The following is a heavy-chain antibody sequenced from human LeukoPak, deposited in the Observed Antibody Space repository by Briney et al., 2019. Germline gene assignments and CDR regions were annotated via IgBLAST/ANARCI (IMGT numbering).Heavy chain of an antibody. CDR2: INHRGST. CDR1: DGSFSGYY. J-gene: IGHJ4*02. Sequence: SETLSLTCAIYDGSFSGYYWSWIRQPPGKGLEWIGEINHRGSTNYNPSLQSRVAISVDTSKNHFSLSLTSVTAADTAVYYCARRAPSMITVGGVVGHFDYWGQGALVIVSS. V-gene: IGHV4-34*01. CDR3: ARRAPSMITVGGVVGHFDY. D-gene: IGHD3-16*02.